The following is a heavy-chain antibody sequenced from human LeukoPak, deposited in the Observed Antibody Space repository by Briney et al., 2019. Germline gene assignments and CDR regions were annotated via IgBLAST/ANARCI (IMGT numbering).Heavy chain of an antibody. Sequence: GGSLRLSCAASGFTLRSYTMNWVRQAPGKGLEWVSGISWNSGSIGYADSVKGRFTISRDNAKNSLYLQMNSLRAEDTALYYCAKDVGSGWYYDYWGQGTLVTVSS. CDR1: GFTLRSYT. J-gene: IGHJ4*02. V-gene: IGHV3-9*01. CDR3: AKDVGSGWYYDY. D-gene: IGHD6-19*01. CDR2: ISWNSGSI.